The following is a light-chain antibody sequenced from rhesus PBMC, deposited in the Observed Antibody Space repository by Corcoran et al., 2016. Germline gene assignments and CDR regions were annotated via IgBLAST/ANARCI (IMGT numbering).Light chain of an antibody. Sequence: DIQMTQSPSSLSASVGDKVTITCHASQGISSWLAWYQQKPGKAPTPLIYYAASLQSGAPSRVSGSGSGTDYPLTIGSLQAGEFATYYCPQYDDLPLTFGGGTKVELE. J-gene: IGKJ4*01. V-gene: IGKV1-19*01. CDR3: PQYDDLPLT. CDR2: YAA. CDR1: QGISSW.